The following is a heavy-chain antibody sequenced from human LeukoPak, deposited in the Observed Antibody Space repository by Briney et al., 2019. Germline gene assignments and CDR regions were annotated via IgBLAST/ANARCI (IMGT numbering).Heavy chain of an antibody. D-gene: IGHD2-15*01. CDR3: ARRAGEYSHPYDY. CDR2: IYSGGNT. CDR1: GFTFSSSG. V-gene: IGHV3-23*05. Sequence: PGGSLRLSCAASGFTFSSSGMSWVRQAPGKGLEWVSFIYSGGNTHYSDSVKGRFTISRDNSKDTLYLQMNSLRAEDTAIYYCARRAGEYSHPYDYWGQGTLVTVSS. J-gene: IGHJ4*02.